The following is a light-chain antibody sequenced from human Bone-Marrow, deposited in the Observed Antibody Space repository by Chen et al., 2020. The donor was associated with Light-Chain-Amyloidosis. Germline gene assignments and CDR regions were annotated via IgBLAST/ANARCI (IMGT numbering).Light chain of an antibody. CDR1: QGISNA. CDR3: QQSISYPIT. V-gene: IGKV1-13*02. CDR2: DAS. J-gene: IGKJ5*01. Sequence: AIQFNQSQYNLSASVGDRVTSTCRASQGISNALVWYQQKQGKSPRLLMSDASTVESGVPSRFSVSGSVTDFTLTISSLQPEDFATYFCQQSISYPITFGLGTRLDIK.